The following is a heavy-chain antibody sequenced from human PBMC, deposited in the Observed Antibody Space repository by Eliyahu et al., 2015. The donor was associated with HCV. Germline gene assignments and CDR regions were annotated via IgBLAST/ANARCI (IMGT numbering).Heavy chain of an antibody. J-gene: IGHJ4*02. D-gene: IGHD1-7*01. Sequence: QLLESGGALVQPGGSLRLSCAAAGFTFSSYAMHWVRQAPGQGLGWVSTITFRGARIFYADSVKGRFIISRDDSKNTLYLQMNSLRDEDTATYYCAKDRELYYFDSWGQGTLVTVSS. CDR3: AKDRELYYFDS. CDR2: ITFRGARI. CDR1: GFTFSSYA. V-gene: IGHV3-23*01.